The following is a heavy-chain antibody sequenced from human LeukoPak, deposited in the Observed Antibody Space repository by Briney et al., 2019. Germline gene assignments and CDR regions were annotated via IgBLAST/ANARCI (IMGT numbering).Heavy chain of an antibody. CDR2: ISWDGGST. CDR1: GFTFDDYT. J-gene: IGHJ4*02. CDR3: EKPPSGYYYDSSGYSDY. D-gene: IGHD3-22*01. V-gene: IGHV3-43*01. Sequence: GGSLRLSCAASGFTFDDYTMHWVRQAPGKGLEWVSLISWDGGSTYYADSVKGRFTISRDNSKNSLYLQMNSLRTEDTALYYCEKPPSGYYYDSSGYSDYWGKGTLVTVSS.